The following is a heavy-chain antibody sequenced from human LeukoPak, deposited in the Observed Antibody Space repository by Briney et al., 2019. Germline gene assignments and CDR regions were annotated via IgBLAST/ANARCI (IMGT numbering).Heavy chain of an antibody. CDR3: ARDVPAAAHFDY. D-gene: IGHD2-2*01. Sequence: SETLSLTCTVSGGSISSSSYYWGWIRQPPGKGLEWIGSIYYSGSTYYNPSLKSRVTISVDTSKNQFSLKLSSVTAADTAVYYCARDVPAAAHFDYWGQGTLVTVS. CDR1: GGSISSSSYY. CDR2: IYYSGST. V-gene: IGHV4-39*07. J-gene: IGHJ4*02.